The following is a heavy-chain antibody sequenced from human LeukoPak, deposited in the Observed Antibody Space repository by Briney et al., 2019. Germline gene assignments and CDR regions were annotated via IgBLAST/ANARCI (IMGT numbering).Heavy chain of an antibody. Sequence: SETLSLTCTVSGGSISGDYWSWIRQSPGKGLEWIAYIHYSGSTSYNPSLKSRVTISVDTSKNQFSLKLSSVTAADTAVYYCARDPRPPFYGSGTYTDYWGQGTLVTVSS. J-gene: IGHJ4*02. CDR3: ARDPRPPFYGSGTYTDY. D-gene: IGHD3-10*01. V-gene: IGHV4-59*12. CDR2: IHYSGST. CDR1: GGSISGDY.